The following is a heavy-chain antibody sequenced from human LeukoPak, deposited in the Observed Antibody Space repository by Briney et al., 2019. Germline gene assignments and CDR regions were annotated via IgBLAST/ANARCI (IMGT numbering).Heavy chain of an antibody. CDR1: GFTFSSYG. Sequence: GGSLRLSCAASGFTFSSYGMHWARQAPGKGLEWVANMKGDGSEIHYVDSVKGRFTISRDNAKNSLFLQMDNLRPEDTAVYYCARPAYTAAYDLWGQGTMVTVSS. CDR2: MKGDGSEI. V-gene: IGHV3-7*01. D-gene: IGHD3-16*01. CDR3: ARPAYTAAYDL. J-gene: IGHJ3*01.